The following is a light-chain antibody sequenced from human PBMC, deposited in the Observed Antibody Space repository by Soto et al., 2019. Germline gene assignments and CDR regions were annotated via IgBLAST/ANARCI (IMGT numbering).Light chain of an antibody. Sequence: DIQMTQSPSTLSASVGDRVTITCRASQSVSDWLAWYQQKPGKAPKLLIYDASSLESAVPSRFSGSGSGTEFNLTISSLQPDDFATYYCQQYNSYTWTFGQGTKVEIK. CDR3: QQYNSYTWT. CDR1: QSVSDW. CDR2: DAS. J-gene: IGKJ1*01. V-gene: IGKV1-5*01.